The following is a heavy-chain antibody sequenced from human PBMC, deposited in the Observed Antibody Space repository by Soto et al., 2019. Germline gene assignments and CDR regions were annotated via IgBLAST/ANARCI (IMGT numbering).Heavy chain of an antibody. CDR2: ISHSGGTT. CDR3: AKDLGYSRYDLQFDP. CDR1: GFTFSSHA. Sequence: PGGSLRLSCAASGFTFSSHAMSWVRQAPGKGLEWVSTISHSGGTTYYPDSVKGRFTISRDTSKNTLYLQMNSLRAEDTAVYYCAKDLGYSRYDLQFDPWGQGTLVPVSS. V-gene: IGHV3-23*01. D-gene: IGHD6-13*01. J-gene: IGHJ5*02.